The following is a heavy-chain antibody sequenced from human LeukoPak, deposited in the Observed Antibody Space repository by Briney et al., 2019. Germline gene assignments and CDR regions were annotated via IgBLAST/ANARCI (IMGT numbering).Heavy chain of an antibody. V-gene: IGHV4-39*01. Sequence: PSETLSLTCTVSGGSISSSSYYWGWIRQPPGKGLEWIGSIYYSGSTYYNPSLKSRVTISVDTSKNQFSLKLSSVTAADTAVYYCARHFMRYSSSAFDYWGQGTLVTVSS. D-gene: IGHD6-13*01. CDR2: IYYSGST. CDR3: ARHFMRYSSSAFDY. CDR1: GGSISSSSYY. J-gene: IGHJ4*02.